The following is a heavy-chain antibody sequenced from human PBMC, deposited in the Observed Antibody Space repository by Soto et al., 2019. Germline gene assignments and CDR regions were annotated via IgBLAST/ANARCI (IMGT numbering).Heavy chain of an antibody. D-gene: IGHD3-16*01. J-gene: IGHJ3*02. CDR3: AHRHDLDGFDI. CDR1: GFSLNTRAVG. Sequence: QITLKESGPTLVKPTQTLTLTCTFSGFSLNTRAVGVGWIRQPPGKALEWLALINWNDDERYSPSLKDRLTITKDTSRNHVVLTMTNVDPVDTATYYCAHRHDLDGFDIWGQGTTVTVSS. V-gene: IGHV2-5*01. CDR2: INWNDDE.